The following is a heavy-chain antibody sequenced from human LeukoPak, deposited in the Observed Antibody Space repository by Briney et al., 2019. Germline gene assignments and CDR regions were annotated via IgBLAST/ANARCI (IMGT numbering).Heavy chain of an antibody. Sequence: SETLSLTCAVYGGSFSGYYWSWIRQPPGKGLEWIGEINHSGSTNYNPSLKSRVTISVDTSKNQFSLKPSSVTAADTAVYYCARDVGDYDFWSGYYTAWGQGTLVTVSS. J-gene: IGHJ5*02. V-gene: IGHV4-34*01. D-gene: IGHD3-3*01. CDR1: GGSFSGYY. CDR2: INHSGST. CDR3: ARDVGDYDFWSGYYTA.